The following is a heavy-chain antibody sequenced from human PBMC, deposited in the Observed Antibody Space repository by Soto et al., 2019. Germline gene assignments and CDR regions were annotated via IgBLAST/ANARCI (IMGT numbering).Heavy chain of an antibody. CDR3: VKGVYCSSTSCYAGKEYYYYGMDV. D-gene: IGHD2-2*01. V-gene: IGHV3-64D*06. CDR2: ISSNGGST. J-gene: IGHJ6*02. Sequence: PGGSLRLSCSASGFTFSSYAMHWVRQAPGKGLEYVSAISSNGGSTYYADSVKGRFTISRDNSKNTLYLQMSSLRAEDTAVYYCVKGVYCSSTSCYAGKEYYYYGMDVWGQGTTVTVSS. CDR1: GFTFSSYA.